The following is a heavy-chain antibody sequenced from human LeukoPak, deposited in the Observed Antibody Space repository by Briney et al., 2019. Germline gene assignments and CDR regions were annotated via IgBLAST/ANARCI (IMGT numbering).Heavy chain of an antibody. D-gene: IGHD3-3*01. CDR3: ASTYYDFWSGYYFDY. CDR2: IYYSEST. V-gene: IGHV4-39*01. Sequence: PSETLSLTCTVSGGSISSSSYYWGWIRQPPGKGLEWIGSIYYSESTYYNPSLKSRVTISVDTSKNQFSLKLSSVTAADTAVYYCASTYYDFWSGYYFDYWGQGTLVTVSS. CDR1: GGSISSSSYY. J-gene: IGHJ4*02.